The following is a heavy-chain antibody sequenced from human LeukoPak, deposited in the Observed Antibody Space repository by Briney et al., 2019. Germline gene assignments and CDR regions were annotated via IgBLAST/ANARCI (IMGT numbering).Heavy chain of an antibody. CDR3: ARVWGYRYDRLDS. D-gene: IGHD3-22*01. V-gene: IGHV3-48*02. CDR2: ISTSGSTT. CDR1: GFTFSSYS. Sequence: GGSLRLSCAASGFTFSSYSLNWVRQAPGKGLEWVSYISTSGSTTKYADSVKGRFTISRDNAKNSLYLQMNSLGDEDTAVYYCARVWGYRYDRLDSWGQGTLVTVSS. J-gene: IGHJ4*02.